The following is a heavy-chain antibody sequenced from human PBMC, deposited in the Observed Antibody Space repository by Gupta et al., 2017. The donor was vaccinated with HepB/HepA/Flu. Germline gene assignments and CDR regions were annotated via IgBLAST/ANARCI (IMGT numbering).Heavy chain of an antibody. D-gene: IGHD5-18*01. J-gene: IGHJ4*02. CDR1: GGSFSGYY. Sequence: QVQLQQWGAGLLKPSATLSLTCAVYGGSFSGYYWRWIRQPPGKGLEWIGEINHSGSTNYNPSLKSRVTLSVDTSKNQFSLKLSSVTAADTAVYYCASGLKTGYSYGSYYFDYWGQGTLVTVSS. V-gene: IGHV4-34*01. CDR3: ASGLKTGYSYGSYYFDY. CDR2: INHSGST.